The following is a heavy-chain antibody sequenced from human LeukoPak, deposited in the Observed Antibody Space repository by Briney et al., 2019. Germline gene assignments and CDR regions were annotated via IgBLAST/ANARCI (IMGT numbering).Heavy chain of an antibody. CDR2: FRPVNDVP. V-gene: IGHV1-24*01. CDR3: ATLLDSFWSGHSVPPEDY. CDR1: ENRLTQLP. J-gene: IGHJ4*02. D-gene: IGHD3/OR15-3a*01. Sequence: GASVRVSCKLSENRLTQLPMHWVRQAPGEGLEWVGGFRPVNDVPIYAQKFQGRVAMTTDTSTDTAYMELRSLKSDDTAVYFCATLLDSFWSGHSVPPEDYWGQGTLVTVSS.